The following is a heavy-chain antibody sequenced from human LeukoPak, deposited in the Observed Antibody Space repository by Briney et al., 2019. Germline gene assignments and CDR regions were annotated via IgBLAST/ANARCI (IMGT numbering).Heavy chain of an antibody. CDR2: IRYDGSNK. D-gene: IGHD6-25*01. CDR3: AKERQSYYYYYMDV. V-gene: IGHV3-30*02. J-gene: IGHJ6*03. Sequence: PGGSLRLSCAASGFTFSSYGMHWVRQAPGKGLEWVAFIRYDGSNKYYADSVKGRFTISRDNSKNTLYLQMNSLRAEDTAVYYCAKERQSYYYYYMDVWGKGTTVTVSS. CDR1: GFTFSSYG.